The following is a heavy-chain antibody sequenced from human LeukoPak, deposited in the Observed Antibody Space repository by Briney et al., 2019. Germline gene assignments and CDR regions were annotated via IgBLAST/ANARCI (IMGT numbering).Heavy chain of an antibody. CDR1: GYTFTSCY. CDR3: ARDLGVGYSGYLLPDY. J-gene: IGHJ4*02. CDR2: IDPSSGAT. D-gene: IGHD3-3*01. Sequence: ASVKVSCKASGYTFTSCYMHWVRQAPGQVLEWMGIIDPSSGATSYAQMFQGRVTMTRDTSTSTVNMELSSLRSEDTAVYYCARDLGVGYSGYLLPDYWGQGTLVTVSS. V-gene: IGHV1-46*01.